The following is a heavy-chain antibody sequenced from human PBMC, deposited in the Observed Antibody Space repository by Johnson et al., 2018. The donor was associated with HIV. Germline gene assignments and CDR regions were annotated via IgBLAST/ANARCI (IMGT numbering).Heavy chain of an antibody. Sequence: VQLVESGGGVVQPGTSLRLSCTASGFAFSSYALHWVRQAPGKGLEWFSVIYSGGSTHYAGSVKGRFTISSDNSKNTLYLQMNSLRAEDTAVYYCAKGGRFDAFDIWGQGTMVTVSS. CDR2: IYSGGST. D-gene: IGHD3-16*01. CDR3: AKGGRFDAFDI. CDR1: GFAFSSYA. V-gene: IGHV3-NL1*01. J-gene: IGHJ3*02.